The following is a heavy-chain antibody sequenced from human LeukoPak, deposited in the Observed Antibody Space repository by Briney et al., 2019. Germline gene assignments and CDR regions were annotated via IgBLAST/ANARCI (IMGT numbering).Heavy chain of an antibody. D-gene: IGHD4-17*01. J-gene: IGHJ6*02. CDR2: IHYSGTT. CDR1: GGSISSHY. V-gene: IGHV4-59*08. Sequence: PSETLSLTCTVSGGSISSHYWSWIRQPPGKGVEWIGYIHYSGTTNYNPSLKSRVSISADTSENQMSLRLSSVTAADTAVYYCVRHLSGDYAWLGVWGQGTTVTVSS. CDR3: VRHLSGDYAWLGV.